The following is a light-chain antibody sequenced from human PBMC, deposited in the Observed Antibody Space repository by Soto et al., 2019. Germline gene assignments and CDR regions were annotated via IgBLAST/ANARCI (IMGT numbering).Light chain of an antibody. CDR1: SSDVGGYNY. Sequence: QSVLTQPASVSGSPGQSITISCTGSSSDVGGYNYVSWYQHHPGKAPKLMIYEVTNRPSGVSHRFSGSKSGNTASLTISGLQTEDEADYYCDSITRNTTSVFGTGTKVTVL. V-gene: IGLV2-14*01. CDR3: DSITRNTTSV. J-gene: IGLJ1*01. CDR2: EVT.